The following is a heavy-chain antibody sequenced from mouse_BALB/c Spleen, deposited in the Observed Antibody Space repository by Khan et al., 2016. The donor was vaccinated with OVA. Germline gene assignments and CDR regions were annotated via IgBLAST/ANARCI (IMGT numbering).Heavy chain of an antibody. CDR2: ISYSGNT. J-gene: IGHJ2*03. V-gene: IGHV3-2*02. Sequence: EVELVESGPGLVKPSQSLSLTCTVTGYSFASDYAWNWIRQFPGNKLEWMGFISYSGNTNYNPSLKSRISITRDTSKNQFFLQLNSVTSEDTATCYGTRVSRGEFDYWGRGSSRTVAS. CDR1: GYSFASDYA. CDR3: TRVSRGEFDY. D-gene: IGHD3-3*01.